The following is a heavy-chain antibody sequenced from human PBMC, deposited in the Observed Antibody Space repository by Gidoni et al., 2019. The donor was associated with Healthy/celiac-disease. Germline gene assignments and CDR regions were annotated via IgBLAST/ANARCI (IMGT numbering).Heavy chain of an antibody. Sequence: QVQLQESGPGLVKPSQTLSLTCTVSGGSISGGDYYWSWLRQPPGKGLEWIGYIYYSGSTYYNPSLKSRVTISVDTSKNQFSLKLSSMTAADTAVYYCARATSSSSIPDYYGMDVWGQGTTVTVSS. CDR3: ARATSSSSIPDYYGMDV. J-gene: IGHJ6*02. V-gene: IGHV4-30-4*01. D-gene: IGHD6-6*01. CDR1: GGSISGGDYY. CDR2: IYYSGST.